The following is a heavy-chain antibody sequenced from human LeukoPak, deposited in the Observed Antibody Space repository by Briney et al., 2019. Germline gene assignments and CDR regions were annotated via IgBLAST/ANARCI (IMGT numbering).Heavy chain of an antibody. CDR1: GGSFSGYY. CDR3: ARGRTTFFDY. D-gene: IGHD3-16*01. V-gene: IGHV4-34*01. J-gene: IGHJ4*02. Sequence: SETLSLTCAVYGGSFSGYYWSWIRQPPGKGLEWIGEINHSGSTNYNPSLKSRVTISVDTSKNQFSLKLSSVTAADTAVYYCARGRTTFFDYWGQGTLVTVSS. CDR2: INHSGST.